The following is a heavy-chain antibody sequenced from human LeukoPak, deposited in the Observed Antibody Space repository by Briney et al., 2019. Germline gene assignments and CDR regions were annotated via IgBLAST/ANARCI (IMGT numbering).Heavy chain of an antibody. CDR2: IWYDVSNK. D-gene: IGHD4-17*01. J-gene: IGHJ3*02. CDR1: GFTFSSYG. V-gene: IGHV3-30*02. Sequence: PGGSLRLSCAASGFTFSSYGMHWVRQAPGKGLEWVAFIWYDVSNKYYADSVKSRFSISRDNSKNTLYLQMNTLRAEDTALYYCAKELPTVIYAFDIWGQGTMVTVSS. CDR3: AKELPTVIYAFDI.